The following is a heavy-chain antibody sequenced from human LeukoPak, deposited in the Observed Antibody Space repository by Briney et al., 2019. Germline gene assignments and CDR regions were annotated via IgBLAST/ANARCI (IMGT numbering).Heavy chain of an antibody. Sequence: PGGSLRLSCAASGFTFSSYAMHWVRQAPGEGLEYVSAISSNGGSTYYANSVKGRFTISRDNSKNTLYLQMGSLRAEDMAVYYCAREGYSSSWGSNWFDPWGQGTLVTVSS. CDR3: AREGYSSSWGSNWFDP. V-gene: IGHV3-64*01. CDR1: GFTFSSYA. CDR2: ISSNGGST. J-gene: IGHJ5*02. D-gene: IGHD6-13*01.